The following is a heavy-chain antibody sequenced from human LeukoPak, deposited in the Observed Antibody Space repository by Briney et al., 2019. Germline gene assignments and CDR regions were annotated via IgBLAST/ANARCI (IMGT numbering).Heavy chain of an antibody. V-gene: IGHV3-21*01. D-gene: IGHD3-22*01. CDR2: IRSSSTYI. J-gene: IGHJ4*02. CDR1: GFTFGSYT. CDR3: ARVAWDYYDSSGYRFDY. Sequence: AGGSLRLSCAASGFTFGSYTMNWVRQAPGKGLEWVSSIRSSSTYIYYADSVKGRFTISRDNAKNSLYLQMNSLRAEDTAVYYCARVAWDYYDSSGYRFDYWGQGTLVTVSS.